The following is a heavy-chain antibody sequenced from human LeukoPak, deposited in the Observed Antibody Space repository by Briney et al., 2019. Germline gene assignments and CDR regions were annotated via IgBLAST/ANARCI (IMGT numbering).Heavy chain of an antibody. J-gene: IGHJ4*02. CDR3: AREDSSSYSLYYFDY. CDR2: INSNSGGT. V-gene: IGHV1-2*02. Sequence: ASVKVSCNAAGYTFTGYNMHWVRQAPGPGLEWMGWINSNSGGTNYAQKFQGRVTMTGATSISTAYMELSRLGSDDTAVYYCAREDSSSYSLYYFDYWGQETLLTVSS. CDR1: GYTFTGYN. D-gene: IGHD3-22*01.